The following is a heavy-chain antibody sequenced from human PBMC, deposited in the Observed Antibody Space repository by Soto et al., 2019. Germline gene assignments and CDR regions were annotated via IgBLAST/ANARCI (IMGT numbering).Heavy chain of an antibody. CDR1: GFTFSSYG. J-gene: IGHJ4*02. Sequence: QVQLVESGGGVVQPGRSLRLSCAASGFTFSSYGMHWVRQAPGKGLEWVAVISYDGSNKYYADSVKGRFTISRDNSNDTLYLHINCLRAEDTAVYYCAEDRDDILTGSDYWGQGTLVTVSS. D-gene: IGHD3-9*01. V-gene: IGHV3-30*18. CDR2: ISYDGSNK. CDR3: AEDRDDILTGSDY.